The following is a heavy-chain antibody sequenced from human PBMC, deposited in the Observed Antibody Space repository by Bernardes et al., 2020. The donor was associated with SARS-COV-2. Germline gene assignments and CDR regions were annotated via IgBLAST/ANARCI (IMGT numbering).Heavy chain of an antibody. D-gene: IGHD4-17*01. CDR3: ARAYYGDYVNFQH. CDR1: GGSISSGGYY. J-gene: IGHJ1*01. V-gene: IGHV4-31*03. Sequence: SETLSLTCTVSGGSISSGGYYWSWIRQHPGKGLEWIGYIYYSGSTYYNPSLKSRVTISVDTSKNQFSLKLSSVTAADTAVYYCARAYYGDYVNFQHWGQGTLVTVSS. CDR2: IYYSGST.